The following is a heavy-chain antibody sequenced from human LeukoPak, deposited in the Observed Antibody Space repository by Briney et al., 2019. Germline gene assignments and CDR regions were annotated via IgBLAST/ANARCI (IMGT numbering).Heavy chain of an antibody. Sequence: SVKVSCKASGGTFSSYAISRVRQAPGQGLEWMGGIIPIFGTANNAQKFQGRVTITADESTSTAYMELSSLRSEDTAVYYCARAVDATGVSWFDPWGQGTLVTVSS. CDR3: ARAVDATGVSWFDP. V-gene: IGHV1-69*01. D-gene: IGHD2-15*01. CDR1: GGTFSSYA. CDR2: IIPIFGTA. J-gene: IGHJ5*02.